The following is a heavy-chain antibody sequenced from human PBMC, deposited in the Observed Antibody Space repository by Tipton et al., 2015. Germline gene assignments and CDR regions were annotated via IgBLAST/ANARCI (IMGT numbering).Heavy chain of an antibody. D-gene: IGHD2-8*02. CDR3: ARLGLDTSWWVDY. CDR1: GYTFSNHW. V-gene: IGHV5-51*01. J-gene: IGHJ4*02. CDR2: IYPADSDT. Sequence: QLVQSGGEVKKPGESLKISCKVSGYTFSNHWIGWVRQMPGKGLEWVGIIYPADSDTRYSPSFQGQVTISADKSISTAYLQWSSLKASDTAMYYCARLGLDTSWWVDYWGQGTLVTVSS.